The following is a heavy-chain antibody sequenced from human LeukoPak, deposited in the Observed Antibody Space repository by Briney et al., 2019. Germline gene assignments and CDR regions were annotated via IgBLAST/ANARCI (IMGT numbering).Heavy chain of an antibody. J-gene: IGHJ4*02. CDR2: IKHSGST. D-gene: IGHD6-19*01. CDR1: GGSFSGYY. V-gene: IGHV4-34*01. Sequence: SETLSLTCAVYGGSFSGYYWSWIRQPPGKGLEWIGEIKHSGSTNYNPSLKSRVTISVDTSKNQFSLKLSPVTAADTAVYYCARVGGQWLVKGVIDYWGQGTLVTVSS. CDR3: ARVGGQWLVKGVIDY.